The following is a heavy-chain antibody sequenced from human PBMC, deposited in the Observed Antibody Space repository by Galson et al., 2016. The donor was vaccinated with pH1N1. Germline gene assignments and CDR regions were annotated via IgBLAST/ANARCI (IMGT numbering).Heavy chain of an antibody. D-gene: IGHD4/OR15-4a*01. Sequence: SLRLSCAASGFTFNSNAMHWVRQAPGKGLEWVAFIRFDGSKKYYADSVKGRFIISRDSAKNSLYLQINSLRAEDTALYYCAREGLWPGVDAFDIWGQGTMVTVSS. V-gene: IGHV3-30*02. J-gene: IGHJ3*02. CDR1: GFTFNSNA. CDR3: AREGLWPGVDAFDI. CDR2: IRFDGSKK.